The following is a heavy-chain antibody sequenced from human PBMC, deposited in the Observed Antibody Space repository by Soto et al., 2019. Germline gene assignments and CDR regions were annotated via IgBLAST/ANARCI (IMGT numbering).Heavy chain of an antibody. CDR3: ARAAMGGSSWPFDY. D-gene: IGHD6-13*01. CDR2: IYHSGST. Sequence: QVQLQESGPGLVKPSGTLSLTCAVSGGSISSSNWWSWVRQPPGKGLEWIGEIYHSGSTNYTTSLKSRVTISVDKSKNPFSLKLSSVTAADTAVYYCARAAMGGSSWPFDYWGQGTLVTVSS. V-gene: IGHV4-4*02. CDR1: GGSISSSNW. J-gene: IGHJ4*02.